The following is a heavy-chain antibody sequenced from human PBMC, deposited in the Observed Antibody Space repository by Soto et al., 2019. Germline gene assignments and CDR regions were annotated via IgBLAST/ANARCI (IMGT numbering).Heavy chain of an antibody. Sequence: EVQLLESGGGLVQPGGSLRLSCAASGFTFSSYAMSWVRQAPGKGLEWVSASSGSGGSTYYADSVKGRFTISRDNSKNTLYLQMNSLRAEDTAVYYCARGQNYGDYVDYWGQGTLVTVSS. D-gene: IGHD4-17*01. CDR1: GFTFSSYA. CDR3: ARGQNYGDYVDY. V-gene: IGHV3-23*01. CDR2: SSGSGGST. J-gene: IGHJ4*02.